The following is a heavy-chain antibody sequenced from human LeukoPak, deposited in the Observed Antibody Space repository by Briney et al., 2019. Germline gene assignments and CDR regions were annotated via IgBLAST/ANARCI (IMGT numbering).Heavy chain of an antibody. CDR3: ARAGTYYYDSSGYYSWGLAFGY. J-gene: IGHJ4*02. D-gene: IGHD3-22*01. V-gene: IGHV3-30*04. CDR2: ISYDGSNK. CDR1: GFTFSSYA. Sequence: GGSLRLSCAASGFTFSSYAMHWVRQAPGKGLEWVAVISYDGSNKYYADSVKGRFTISRDNSKNTLYLQMNSLRAEDTAVYYCARAGTYYYDSSGYYSWGLAFGYWGQGTLVTVSS.